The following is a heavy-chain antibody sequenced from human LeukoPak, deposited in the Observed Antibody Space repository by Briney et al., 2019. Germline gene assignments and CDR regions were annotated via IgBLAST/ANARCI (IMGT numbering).Heavy chain of an antibody. CDR3: ARCMVLSQGWCNWFDP. CDR1: GFDLTTYA. D-gene: IGHD6-13*01. CDR2: IRIGGGGT. V-gene: IGHV3-23*01. J-gene: IGHJ5*02. Sequence: GGSLRLSCAASGFDLTTYAMTWVRQAPAKGLEWASSIRIGGGGTYYADSVEGRFTISRDNSENTLHLQMNNLRVEDTARYFCARCMVLSQGWCNWFDPWGQGTLVTVSS.